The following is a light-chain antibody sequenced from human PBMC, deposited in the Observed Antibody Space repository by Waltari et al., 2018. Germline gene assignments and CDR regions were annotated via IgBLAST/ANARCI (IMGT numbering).Light chain of an antibody. J-gene: IGLJ3*02. Sequence: QSVLTQPPSASGTPGQRVTISCSGSRSNIGSNYVYWYQQLPGTAPKLLIYRNNQRPAGVPCRFSGSKSATSASLAISGLRSEDEADYYCAAWDDSLSGRVFGGGTKVTVL. CDR2: RNN. CDR3: AAWDDSLSGRV. V-gene: IGLV1-47*01. CDR1: RSNIGSNY.